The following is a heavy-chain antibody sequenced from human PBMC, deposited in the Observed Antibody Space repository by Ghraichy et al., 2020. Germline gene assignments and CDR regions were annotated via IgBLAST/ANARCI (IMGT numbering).Heavy chain of an antibody. J-gene: IGHJ6*02. V-gene: IGHV3-74*01. D-gene: IGHD3/OR15-3a*01. CDR2: INPDGTTT. CDR3: ARVKEDDFRAGYRTFHYNYHMDV. CDR1: GFSFSNSW. Sequence: GGSLRLSCAASGFSFSNSWMHWVRQAPGKGLVWVSRINPDGTTTSYADLVKGRFTISRDNAKNTLYLQMHSLRAEDTAVYYCARVKEDDFRAGYRTFHYNYHMDVWGQGTTVTVSS.